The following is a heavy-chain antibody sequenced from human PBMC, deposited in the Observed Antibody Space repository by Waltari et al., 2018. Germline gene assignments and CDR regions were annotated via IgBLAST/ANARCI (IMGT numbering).Heavy chain of an antibody. CDR2: VHHSGKP. CDR3: ASDRGRGLYLDS. J-gene: IGHJ4*02. CDR1: GDSVSNHYC. V-gene: IGHV4-4*02. D-gene: IGHD2-15*01. Sequence: QVQLQESGPGLVEPSGTLSLTCAVSGDSVSNHYCWSWVRQPPGKGLEWIGQVHHSGKPNYNPSFESRVTMSRDTANNESSLKMTSATAADTAVYYCASDRGRGLYLDSWGPGTLVTVSP.